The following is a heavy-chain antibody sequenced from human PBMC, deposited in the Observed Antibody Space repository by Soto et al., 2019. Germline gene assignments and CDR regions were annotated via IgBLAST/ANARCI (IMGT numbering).Heavy chain of an antibody. CDR1: GVTFSDAA. CDR3: AQGPSVVHHMAV. D-gene: IGHD2-15*01. Sequence: EGQLLESGGALVQPGASLRLSCEGSGVTFSDAAMTWVRQAAGKGLEWVSFVSASAIETYTADSVRGRFTISRDNSKNTVFLQMNNLRVENTAVYDCAQGPSVVHHMAVWGKGTSVTVSS. CDR2: VSASAIET. V-gene: IGHV3-23*01. J-gene: IGHJ6*04.